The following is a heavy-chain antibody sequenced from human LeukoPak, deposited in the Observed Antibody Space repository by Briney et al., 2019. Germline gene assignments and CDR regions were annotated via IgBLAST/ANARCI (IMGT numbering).Heavy chain of an antibody. CDR3: AREGSSGWYPYYYFGMDV. J-gene: IGHJ6*02. CDR2: ITQDGSEK. D-gene: IGHD6-19*01. Sequence: GGSLRLSCAASGFTFSSYWMSWVRQAPGKGLEWVANITQDGSEKNYVDSVKGRFTISRDNAKNSLYLQMNSLRAEDTAVYYCAREGSSGWYPYYYFGMDVWGQGTTVTVSS. V-gene: IGHV3-7*01. CDR1: GFTFSSYW.